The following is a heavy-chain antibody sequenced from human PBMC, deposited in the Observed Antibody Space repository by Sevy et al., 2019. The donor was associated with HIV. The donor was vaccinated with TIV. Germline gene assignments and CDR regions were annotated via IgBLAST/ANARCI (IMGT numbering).Heavy chain of an antibody. Sequence: EGSLRLSCAASGFTFSSYWMSWVRQTPGKGLEWVANIKQDGSEKYYVDSVKGRFTISRDNAKNSLYLQMNSLRAEDTAVYYCAREDDTEDMGYWGQGTLVTVS. CDR3: AREDDTEDMGY. V-gene: IGHV3-7*01. J-gene: IGHJ4*02. CDR2: IKQDGSEK. CDR1: GFTFSSYW. D-gene: IGHD5-18*01.